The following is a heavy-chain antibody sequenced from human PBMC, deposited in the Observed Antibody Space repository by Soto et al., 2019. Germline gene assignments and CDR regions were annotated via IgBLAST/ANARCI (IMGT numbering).Heavy chain of an antibody. CDR1: GYTLTELS. D-gene: IGHD1-26*01. CDR2: ISAYNGNT. V-gene: IGHV1-18*01. CDR3: VWEPDY. J-gene: IGHJ4*02. Sequence: ASVKVSCKVSGYTLTELSMHWVRQAPGQGLEWMGWISAYNGNTNYAQKLQGRVTMTTDTSTSTAYMELRSLRSDDTAVYYCVWEPDYWGQGTLVTVSS.